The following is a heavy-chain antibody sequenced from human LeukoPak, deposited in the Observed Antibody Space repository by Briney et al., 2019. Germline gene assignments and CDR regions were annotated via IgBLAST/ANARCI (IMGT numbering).Heavy chain of an antibody. CDR1: GFTFSSYE. CDR2: INSGGSTL. Sequence: GGSLRLSCAASGFTFSSYEMNWVRQAPGKGLEWVSYINSGGSTLYYADSVKGRFTISRDNAKNSLYLQMNSLRAEDTAVYYCARLNRIGGTYFFDYWGQGTLVTVSS. CDR3: ARLNRIGGTYFFDY. D-gene: IGHD1-26*01. V-gene: IGHV3-48*03. J-gene: IGHJ4*02.